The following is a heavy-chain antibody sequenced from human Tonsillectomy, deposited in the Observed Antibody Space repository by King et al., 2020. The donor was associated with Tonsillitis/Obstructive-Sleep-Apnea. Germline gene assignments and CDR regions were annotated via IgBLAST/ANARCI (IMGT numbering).Heavy chain of an antibody. CDR1: GFTFDDYA. CDR3: ANGPTGDYYDSSGYHSTTFFHY. CDR2: ISWNSGSI. Sequence: VQLVESGGGLVQPGRSLRLSCAASGFTFDDYAMHWVRHAPGKGLEWVSGISWNSGSIGYADSVKGRFTISRDNAKNSLYLQMNSLRAEDSALYYCANGPTGDYYDSSGYHSTTFFHYWGQGTLDTVSS. V-gene: IGHV3-9*01. D-gene: IGHD3-22*01. J-gene: IGHJ4*02.